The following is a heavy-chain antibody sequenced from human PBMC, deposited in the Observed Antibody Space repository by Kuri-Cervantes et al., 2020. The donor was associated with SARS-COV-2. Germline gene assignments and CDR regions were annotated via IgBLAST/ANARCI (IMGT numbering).Heavy chain of an antibody. J-gene: IGHJ4*02. CDR3: ASLREDYYDSSGPL. V-gene: IGHV1-46*01. D-gene: IGHD3-22*01. CDR1: GYTFTSYY. Sequence: ASVKVSCKASGYTFTSYYMHWVRQAPGQGLEWMGIINPSGGSTSYAQKFQGRVTMTRDTSTSTAYMELRSLRSDDTAVYYCASLREDYYDSSGPLWGQGTLVTVSS. CDR2: INPSGGST.